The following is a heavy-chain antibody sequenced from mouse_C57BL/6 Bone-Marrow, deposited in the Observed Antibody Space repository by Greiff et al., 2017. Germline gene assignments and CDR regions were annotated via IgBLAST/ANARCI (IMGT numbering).Heavy chain of an antibody. J-gene: IGHJ3*01. V-gene: IGHV5-4*03. CDR2: ISDGGSYT. Sequence: EVKLVESGGGLVKPGGSLKLSCAASGFTFSSYAMSWVRQTPEKRLEWVATISDGGSYTYYPDNVKGRFTISRDNAKNNLYLQMSHLKSEDTAMYYCARGAVPVLFAYWGQGTLVTVSA. CDR1: GFTFSSYA. CDR3: ARGAVPVLFAY.